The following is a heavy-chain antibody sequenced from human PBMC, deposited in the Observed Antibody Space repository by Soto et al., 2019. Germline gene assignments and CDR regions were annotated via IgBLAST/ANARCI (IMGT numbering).Heavy chain of an antibody. V-gene: IGHV3-49*03. J-gene: IGHJ4*02. CDR1: GFTFGDYA. CDR2: IRSKAYGGTT. CDR3: TRDLAGGGYRVDY. Sequence: EVQLVESGGGLVQPGRSLRLSCTASGFTFGDYAMSWFRQAPGKGLEWVGFIRSKAYGGTTEYAASVKGRFTISRDDSKSIAYLQMNSLKTEDTAVYYCTRDLAGGGYRVDYWGQGTLVTVSS. D-gene: IGHD5-12*01.